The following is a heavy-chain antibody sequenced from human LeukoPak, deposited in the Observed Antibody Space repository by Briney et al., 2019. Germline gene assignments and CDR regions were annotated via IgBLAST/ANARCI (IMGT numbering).Heavy chain of an antibody. V-gene: IGHV3-48*03. CDR2: ISSSGSTI. CDR1: RFTFSSYE. CDR3: VREGMTTVSTHDYYYMDV. J-gene: IGHJ6*03. D-gene: IGHD4-11*01. Sequence: PGGSLRLSCAASRFTFSSYEMNWVRQAPGKGLEWVSYISSSGSTIYYADSVKGRFTISRDNSKNTLYLQMNSLRAEDTAVYYCVREGMTTVSTHDYYYMDVWGKGTTVTVSS.